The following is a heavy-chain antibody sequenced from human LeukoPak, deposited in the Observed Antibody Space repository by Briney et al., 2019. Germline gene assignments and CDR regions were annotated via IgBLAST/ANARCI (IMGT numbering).Heavy chain of an antibody. CDR3: ARHLGRSSSWYRLPEYYYMDV. V-gene: IGHV5-51*01. Sequence: GESLKISCKGSEYSFTSYWIGWVRQMPGKGLEWMGIIYPGDSDTRYSPSFQGQVTISADKSISTAYLQWSSLKASDTAMYYCARHLGRSSSWYRLPEYYYMDVWGKGTTVTVSS. D-gene: IGHD6-13*01. CDR1: EYSFTSYW. J-gene: IGHJ6*03. CDR2: IYPGDSDT.